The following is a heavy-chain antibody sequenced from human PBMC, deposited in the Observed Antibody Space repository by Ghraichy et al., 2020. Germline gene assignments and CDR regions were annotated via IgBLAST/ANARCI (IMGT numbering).Heavy chain of an antibody. D-gene: IGHD3-22*01. CDR3: ARVKRDYYDSSGYYYSGFDY. CDR2: ITMSSSTI. CDR1: GFTLSSYS. Sequence: GGSLRLSCAASGFTLSSYSMNWVRQAPGKGLEWVSHITMSSSTIYYADSVKGRFTISRDNAKNSLYLQMNSLRAEDTAVSYCARVKRDYYDSSGYYYSGFDYWGQGTLFTVSS. J-gene: IGHJ4*02. V-gene: IGHV3-48*01.